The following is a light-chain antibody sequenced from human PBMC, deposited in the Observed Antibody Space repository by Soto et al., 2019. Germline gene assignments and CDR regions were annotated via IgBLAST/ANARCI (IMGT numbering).Light chain of an antibody. CDR1: SSNIGSGYH. J-gene: IGLJ1*01. V-gene: IGLV1-40*01. Sequence: QSVLTQPPSASGAPGQRVIISCIGSSSNIGSGYHVHWYQQVPGTAPKLLIYDDNNRPSGVPDRFSGSRSGTSASLAITGLQDEDEADYSCQSYGSSMPGFVFGTGTKVTVL. CDR2: DDN. CDR3: QSYGSSMPGFV.